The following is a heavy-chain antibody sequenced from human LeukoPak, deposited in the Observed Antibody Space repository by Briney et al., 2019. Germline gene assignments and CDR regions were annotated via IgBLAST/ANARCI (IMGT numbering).Heavy chain of an antibody. V-gene: IGHV3-74*01. CDR1: GFTFNSYW. Sequence: GGSLRLSCAASGFTFNSYWMHWARQAPGKGLVWVSHINTDASSTSYADSVKGRFTISRDNAKNTLYLQMNSLTAEDAAVYYCAKGYYMDVWGKGTTVTVSS. CDR2: INTDASST. CDR3: AKGYYMDV. J-gene: IGHJ6*03.